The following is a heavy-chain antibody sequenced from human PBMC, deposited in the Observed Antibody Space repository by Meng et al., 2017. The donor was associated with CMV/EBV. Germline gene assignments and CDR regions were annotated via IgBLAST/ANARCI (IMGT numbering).Heavy chain of an antibody. CDR2: ISYDGSNK. V-gene: IGHV3-30-3*01. J-gene: IGHJ4*02. Sequence: GGSLRLSCAASGFTFSSYAMHWVRQAPGKGLEWVAVISYDGSNKYYADSVKGRFTISRDNSKNTLYLQMNSLRAEDTALYYCAKDIVRGDYYDWWAEFDYWGQGTLVTVSS. CDR1: GFTFSSYA. CDR3: AKDIVRGDYYDWWAEFDY. D-gene: IGHD3-22*01.